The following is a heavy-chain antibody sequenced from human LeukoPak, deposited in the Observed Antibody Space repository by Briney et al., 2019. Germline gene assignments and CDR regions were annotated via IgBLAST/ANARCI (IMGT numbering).Heavy chain of an antibody. CDR2: INHSGST. Sequence: PSETLSLTCAVYGGSFSGYYWNWIRQPPGKGLEWIGEINHSGSTNYNPSLKSRVTISVDTSKNQFSLKLSSVTAADTAVYYCARGVVVPAAPKLQYYYYYYGMDVWGQGTTVTVSS. CDR3: ARGVVVPAAPKLQYYYYYYGMDV. CDR1: GGSFSGYY. V-gene: IGHV4-34*01. D-gene: IGHD2-2*01. J-gene: IGHJ6*02.